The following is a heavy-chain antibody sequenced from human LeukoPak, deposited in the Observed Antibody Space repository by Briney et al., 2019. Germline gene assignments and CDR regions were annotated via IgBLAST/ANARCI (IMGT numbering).Heavy chain of an antibody. J-gene: IGHJ4*02. CDR2: IIPISSTT. CDR3: ARPRTYYDSWSGYPPFDY. D-gene: IGHD3-3*01. CDR1: GGTFSSHA. V-gene: IGHV1-69*13. Sequence: ASVTVSCTASGGTFSSHAINWVRQAPGQGLEWMGGIIPISSTTKYAQKFQGRVTITADESTSTAFMELSSLRSDDTAVYYCARPRTYYDSWSGYPPFDYWGQGTLVTVSS.